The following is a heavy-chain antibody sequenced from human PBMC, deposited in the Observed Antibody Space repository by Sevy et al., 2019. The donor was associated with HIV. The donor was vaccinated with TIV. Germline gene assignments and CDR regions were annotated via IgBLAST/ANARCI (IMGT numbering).Heavy chain of an antibody. J-gene: IGHJ4*02. Sequence: GGSLRLSCAASGFIYSNYWMSWVRQAPGKGPEWVANINQDGNETDYVDSVKGRFTISRDNAKNTLYLQMNSLRAEDTALYYCAFHEYTSKPVVFDYWGRGTLVTVSS. CDR2: INQDGNET. V-gene: IGHV3-7*01. CDR1: GFIYSNYW. D-gene: IGHD2-15*01. CDR3: AFHEYTSKPVVFDY.